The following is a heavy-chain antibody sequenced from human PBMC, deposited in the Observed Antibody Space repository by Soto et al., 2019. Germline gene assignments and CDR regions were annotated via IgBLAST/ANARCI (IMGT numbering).Heavy chain of an antibody. CDR1: GFTFSNYR. J-gene: IGHJ4*02. CDR2: INSDGST. V-gene: IGHV3-74*01. Sequence: GGSLRLSCAASGFTFSNYRMHWVRQAPGKGLVWVSSINSDGSTNHADSEKGRFTISRDNAKNTLYLQMNSLRVEDTAVYYCARDREGLAYWGQGALVTVSS. CDR3: ARDREGLAY.